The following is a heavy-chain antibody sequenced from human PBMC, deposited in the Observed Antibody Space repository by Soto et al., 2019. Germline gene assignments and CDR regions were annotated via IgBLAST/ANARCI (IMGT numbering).Heavy chain of an antibody. CDR3: TRRRGYSSSSGRDNWFDP. V-gene: IGHV3-73*01. CDR2: IRSKANSYAT. J-gene: IGHJ5*02. D-gene: IGHD6-6*01. Sequence: EVQLVESGGGLVQPGGSLKLSCAASGFTFSGSAMHWVRQASGKGLEWVGRIRSKANSYATAYAASVKGRFPISRDDSKNTAYLQMNSLKAEVTAVYYWTRRRGYSSSSGRDNWFDPWGQGTLVTVSS. CDR1: GFTFSGSA.